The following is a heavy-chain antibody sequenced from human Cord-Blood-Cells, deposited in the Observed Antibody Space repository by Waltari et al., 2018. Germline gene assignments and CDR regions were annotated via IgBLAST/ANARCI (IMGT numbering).Heavy chain of an antibody. D-gene: IGHD1-1*01. Sequence: EVQLLESGGGLVQPGGSLRLSCAASGFTFSSYAMSWVRQAPGKGLEWVSAISGSGGSTYYADSVKGRFTISRDNSKNTLYLQMNSRRAEDTAVYYCAKDREGAPYNYYCDYWGQGTLVTVSS. CDR3: AKDREGAPYNYYCDY. V-gene: IGHV3-23*01. CDR2: ISGSGGST. J-gene: IGHJ4*02. CDR1: GFTFSSYA.